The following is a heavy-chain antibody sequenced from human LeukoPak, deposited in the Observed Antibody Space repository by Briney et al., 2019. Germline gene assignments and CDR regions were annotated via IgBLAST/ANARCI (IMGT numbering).Heavy chain of an antibody. Sequence: GGSLRLSCAASGFTFSSYAMSWVRQAPGKGLEWVSAISGSGGSTYYADSVKGRFTISRDKSKNTLYLQMSSLRAEDTAVYYCAKDGRYSYGHFDSWGQGTLVTVSS. CDR3: AKDGRYSYGHFDS. V-gene: IGHV3-23*01. J-gene: IGHJ4*02. CDR1: GFTFSSYA. CDR2: ISGSGGST. D-gene: IGHD5-18*01.